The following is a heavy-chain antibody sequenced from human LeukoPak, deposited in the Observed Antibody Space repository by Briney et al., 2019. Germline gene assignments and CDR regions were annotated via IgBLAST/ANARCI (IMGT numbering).Heavy chain of an antibody. CDR1: GYNSPSYT. D-gene: IGHD3-10*01. J-gene: IGHJ4*02. V-gene: IGHV1-3*01. CDR2: INGDNGNT. CDR3: ARSSSGTYHY. Sequence: ASVKVFCKTSGYNSPSYTMHWLRQAPGQSPEWMGSINGDNGNTKYSEKFQDRVTFTRDTSASSAYMELSSLRSEDTAVYYCARSSSGTYHYWGQGTLVTVSS.